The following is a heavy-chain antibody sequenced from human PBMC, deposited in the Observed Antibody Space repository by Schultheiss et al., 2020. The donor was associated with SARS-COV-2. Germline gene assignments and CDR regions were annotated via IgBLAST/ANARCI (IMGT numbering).Heavy chain of an antibody. J-gene: IGHJ6*02. V-gene: IGHV4-34*12. CDR2: IFYSGST. D-gene: IGHD6-6*01. CDR3: ARWSIAARGYYYGMDV. CDR1: GGSFSGYY. Sequence: SETLSLTCAVYGGSFSGYYWSWIRQPPGKGLEWIGYIFYSGSTNYNPSLKSRVTMSVDTSKNQFSLKLSSVTAADTAVYYCARWSIAARGYYYGMDVWGQGTTVTVSS.